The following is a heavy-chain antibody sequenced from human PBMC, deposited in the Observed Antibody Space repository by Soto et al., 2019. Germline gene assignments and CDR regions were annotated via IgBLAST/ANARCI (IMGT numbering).Heavy chain of an antibody. CDR2: INPNSGGT. D-gene: IGHD3-3*01. J-gene: IGHJ5*02. CDR3: ARDRREEPRITNWFDP. Sequence: ASVKVSCKASGYTFTGYYMHWVRQAPGQGLEWMGWINPNSGGTNYAQKFQGWVTMTRDTSISTAYMELSRLRSDDTAVYYCARDRREEPRITNWFDPWGQGTLVTVSS. CDR1: GYTFTGYY. V-gene: IGHV1-2*04.